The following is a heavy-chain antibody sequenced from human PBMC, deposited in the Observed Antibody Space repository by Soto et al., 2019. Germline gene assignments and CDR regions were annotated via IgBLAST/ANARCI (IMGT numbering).Heavy chain of an antibody. Sequence: GGSLRLSCAVSGFTFSLYGMHWVRQAPGKGLEWVAFISYEGRNKYYADSVKGRFTLSRDNSKNTLSLQMESLRPEDTAVYYCAKGRDSTLLRWQYFDNWGQGTQVTVSS. CDR3: AKGRDSTLLRWQYFDN. D-gene: IGHD4-17*01. V-gene: IGHV3-30*18. CDR1: GFTFSLYG. CDR2: ISYEGRNK. J-gene: IGHJ4*02.